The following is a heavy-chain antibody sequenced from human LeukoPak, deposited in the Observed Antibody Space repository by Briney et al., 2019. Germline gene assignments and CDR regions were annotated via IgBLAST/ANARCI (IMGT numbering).Heavy chain of an antibody. CDR3: SRSSPGWLHQTIAY. Sequence: SETLSLTCAVYGGSFSGYYWCWSCQRPGKGLEWIGEINDSGSGNYNPCPKSRVSVTVDTAKDQFSLKLSSVTGADAAVYFCSRSSPGWLHQTIAYGAQGTRVTAS. CDR2: INDSGSG. J-gene: IGHJ4*02. CDR1: GGSFSGYY. V-gene: IGHV4-34*01. D-gene: IGHD5-24*01.